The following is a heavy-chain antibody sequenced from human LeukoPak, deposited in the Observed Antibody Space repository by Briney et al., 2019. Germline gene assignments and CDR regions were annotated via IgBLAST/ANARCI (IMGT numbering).Heavy chain of an antibody. V-gene: IGHV3-30*09. J-gene: IGHJ4*02. D-gene: IGHD3-22*01. CDR1: AFTFSSYA. CDR2: ISSDETNK. Sequence: GGSLRLSCAASAFTFSSYALHWVRQAPGKGLEWVAVISSDETNKYYADSVKGRFAISRDNSKNTLYLQMSSLRAEDTAVYYCARGRFSYDSTGYSSFYYWGQGTLVTVSS. CDR3: ARGRFSYDSTGYSSFYY.